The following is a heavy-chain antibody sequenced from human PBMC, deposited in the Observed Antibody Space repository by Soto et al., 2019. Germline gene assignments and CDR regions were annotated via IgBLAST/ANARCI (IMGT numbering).Heavy chain of an antibody. J-gene: IGHJ6*02. D-gene: IGHD2-15*01. Sequence: QVQLVQSWAEVQKPGSSVKVSCKASGGTFSSYAISWVRQAPGQGLEWMGGIIPIFGTANYAQKFQGRVTITADESTSTAYMELSSLRSEDTAVYYCARGALDGGSSLYGMDVWGQGTTVTVSS. CDR2: IIPIFGTA. V-gene: IGHV1-69*12. CDR3: ARGALDGGSSLYGMDV. CDR1: GGTFSSYA.